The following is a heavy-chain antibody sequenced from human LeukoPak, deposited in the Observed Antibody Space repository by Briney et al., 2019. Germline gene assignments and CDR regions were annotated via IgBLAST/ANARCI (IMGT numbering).Heavy chain of an antibody. CDR3: ARDHNQRATGTFDY. CDR1: GGTFSSYA. J-gene: IGHJ4*02. CDR2: IIPILGIA. D-gene: IGHD1-26*01. V-gene: IGHV1-69*04. Sequence: SVKVSCKASGGTFSSYAISWVRQAPGQGLEWMGRIIPILGIANYGQKFQGRVTITADQSTSTAYMELSSLRSDDTAVYYCARDHNQRATGTFDYWGQGTLVTVSS.